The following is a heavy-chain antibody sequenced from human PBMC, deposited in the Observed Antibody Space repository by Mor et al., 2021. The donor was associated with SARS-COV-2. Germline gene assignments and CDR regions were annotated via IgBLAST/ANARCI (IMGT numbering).Heavy chain of an antibody. D-gene: IGHD2-15*01. J-gene: IGHJ6*01. Sequence: VRQAPGQRLEWMGWINAGNGNTKYSQKFQGRVTITRDTSASTAYMELSSLRSEDTAVYYCARDRSPRFVVVASGPAEYYYYY. CDR3: ARDRSPRFVVVASGPAEYYYYY. CDR2: INAGNGNT. V-gene: IGHV1-3*01.